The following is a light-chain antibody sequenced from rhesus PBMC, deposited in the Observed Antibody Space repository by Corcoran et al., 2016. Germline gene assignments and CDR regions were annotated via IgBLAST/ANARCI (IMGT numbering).Light chain of an antibody. J-gene: IGKJ2*01. CDR3: MQGTQLPYS. V-gene: IGKV2-91*01. Sequence: DIVMTQTPLSLPVTPGEPASISCRSSQSLLHSNGYTYLYWYLQKPGLYPQLLMYFASYRASGVPDRFRCSGSGTVFTLGISRVEAEDIGVYYCMQGTQLPYSFGQGTKVEIK. CDR1: QSLLHSNGYTY. CDR2: FAS.